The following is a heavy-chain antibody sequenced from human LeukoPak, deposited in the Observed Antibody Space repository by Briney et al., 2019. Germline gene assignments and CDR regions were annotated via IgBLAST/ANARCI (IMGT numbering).Heavy chain of an antibody. CDR2: IYHSGST. Sequence: SESLSLTCAVSGGSISSGGYSWSWIRQPPGKGLEWIGYIYHSGSTYYNPSLKSRVTISVDRSKNQFSLKLSSVTAADTAVYYCARGAPTVDYWGQGTLVTVSS. CDR3: ARGAPTVDY. CDR1: GGSISSGGYS. D-gene: IGHD4-17*01. V-gene: IGHV4-30-2*01. J-gene: IGHJ4*02.